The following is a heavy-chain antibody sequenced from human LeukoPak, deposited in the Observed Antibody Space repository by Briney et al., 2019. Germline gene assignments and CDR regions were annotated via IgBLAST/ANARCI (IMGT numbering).Heavy chain of an antibody. J-gene: IGHJ4*02. CDR3: AKEKRAVAGTGGYFDY. V-gene: IGHV3-43D*03. CDR2: ISWDGGSS. Sequence: GGSLRLSCAASGFTYDDYAMHWVRQAPGKGLEWVSLISWDGGSSYYADSVKGRFTISRDNSKNSLYLQMNSLRAEDTALYYCAKEKRAVAGTGGYFDYWGQGTLVTVSS. CDR1: GFTYDDYA. D-gene: IGHD6-19*01.